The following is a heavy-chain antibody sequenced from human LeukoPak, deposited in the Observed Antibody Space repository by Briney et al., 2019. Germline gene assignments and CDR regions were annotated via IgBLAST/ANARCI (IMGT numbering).Heavy chain of an antibody. CDR1: DGSATSFY. CDR2: IFDSGST. D-gene: IGHD3-22*01. J-gene: IGHJ4*02. V-gene: IGHV4-59*02. CDR3: ARARSPKDYYSDTSGYYYFDS. Sequence: PSETLSLTCTVPDGSATSFYWSWIRQPPGKGLEWIGFIFDSGSTKYNPSLKSRVTISADTSKKQFSLKLSSVTAADTAVYYCARARSPKDYYSDTSGYYYFDSWGQGAQVTVSS.